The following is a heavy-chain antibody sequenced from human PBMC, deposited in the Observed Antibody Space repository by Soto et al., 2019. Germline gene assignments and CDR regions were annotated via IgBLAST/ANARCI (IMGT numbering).Heavy chain of an antibody. D-gene: IGHD3-9*01. J-gene: IGHJ6*03. Sequence: GGSLRLSCAASGFTFSSYGMHWVRQAPGKGLEWVAVISYDGSNKYYADSVKGRFTISRDNSKNTLYLQMNSLRAEDTAVYYCAKTYYDILTGYYNYYYYMDVWGKGTTVTVSS. V-gene: IGHV3-30*18. CDR1: GFTFSSYG. CDR2: ISYDGSNK. CDR3: AKTYYDILTGYYNYYYYMDV.